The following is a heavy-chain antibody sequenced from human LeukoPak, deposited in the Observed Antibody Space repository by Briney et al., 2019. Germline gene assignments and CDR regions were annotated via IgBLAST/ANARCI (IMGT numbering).Heavy chain of an antibody. CDR3: ARHLGRSWSYHYYYYMDV. CDR2: ISSSSSYI. CDR1: GFTFSSYS. Sequence: GGSLRLSCAASGFTFSSYSMNWVRQAPGKGLEWVSSISSSSSYIYYADSVKGRFTISRDNAKNSLYLQMNSLRAEDTAVYDCARHLGRSWSYHYYYYMDVWGKGTTVTVSS. V-gene: IGHV3-21*01. J-gene: IGHJ6*03. D-gene: IGHD6-13*01.